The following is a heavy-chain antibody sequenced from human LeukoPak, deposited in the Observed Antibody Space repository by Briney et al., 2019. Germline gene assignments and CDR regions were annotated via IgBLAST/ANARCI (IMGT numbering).Heavy chain of an antibody. CDR1: GFTFGDYA. CDR2: IRSKAYGGTT. V-gene: IGHV3-49*04. D-gene: IGHD6-13*01. J-gene: IGHJ4*02. Sequence: PGGSLRLSCTASGFTFGDYAMSWVRLAPGKGLEWVGFIRSKAYGGTTEYAASVKGRFTTSRDDSKSIAYLQMNSLKTEDTAVYYCTGTGYSSSKFDYRGQGTLVTVSS. CDR3: TGTGYSSSKFDY.